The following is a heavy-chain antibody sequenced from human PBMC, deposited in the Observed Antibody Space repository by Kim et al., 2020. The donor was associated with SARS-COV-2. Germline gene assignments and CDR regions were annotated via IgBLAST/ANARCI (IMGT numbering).Heavy chain of an antibody. CDR3: TRDYGDRRYFDY. V-gene: IGHV1-3*01. Sequence: KYSQNFQGRVTSIRDTSASTAYMELSSLRPEDTAVYYCTRDYGDRRYFDYWGQGTLVTVSS. J-gene: IGHJ4*02. D-gene: IGHD4-17*01.